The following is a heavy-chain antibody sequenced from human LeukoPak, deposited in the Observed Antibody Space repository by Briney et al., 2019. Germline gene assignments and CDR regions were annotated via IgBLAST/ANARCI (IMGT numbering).Heavy chain of an antibody. Sequence: GGSLRLSCAASGFTFSSYAMSWVRQAPGKGLEWVSSISSSSSYIYYADSVKGRFTISRDNAKNSLYLQMNSLRAEDTAVYYCARDLAVAEQEVYWGQGTLVTVSS. D-gene: IGHD6-19*01. V-gene: IGHV3-21*01. J-gene: IGHJ4*02. CDR2: ISSSSSYI. CDR1: GFTFSSYA. CDR3: ARDLAVAEQEVY.